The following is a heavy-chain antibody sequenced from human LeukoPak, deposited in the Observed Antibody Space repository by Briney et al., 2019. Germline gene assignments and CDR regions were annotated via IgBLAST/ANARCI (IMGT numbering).Heavy chain of an antibody. J-gene: IGHJ4*02. Sequence: GGSLRLSCAASGFTFSSYSMNRVRQAPGKGLEWVSYISSSGSTIYYADSVKGRFTISRDNAKNSLYLQMNSLRAEDTAVYYCARDFLGAGTVGATSGYWGQGTLVTVSS. D-gene: IGHD1-26*01. CDR2: ISSSGSTI. V-gene: IGHV3-48*04. CDR1: GFTFSSYS. CDR3: ARDFLGAGTVGATSGY.